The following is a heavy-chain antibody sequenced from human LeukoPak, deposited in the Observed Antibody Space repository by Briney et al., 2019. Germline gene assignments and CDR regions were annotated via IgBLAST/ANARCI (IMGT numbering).Heavy chain of an antibody. D-gene: IGHD5-12*01. CDR3: TRGRGYSGYEYFDY. CDR1: GYTFTGYY. V-gene: IGHV1-2*02. J-gene: IGHJ4*02. Sequence: GASVKVSCKASGYTFTGYYMHWVRQAPGQGLEWMGWINPNSGGTFYAQAFQGRVTMTRDTSISTAYMELNSLRSDDTAVYYCTRGRGYSGYEYFDYWGQGTLVTVSS. CDR2: INPNSGGT.